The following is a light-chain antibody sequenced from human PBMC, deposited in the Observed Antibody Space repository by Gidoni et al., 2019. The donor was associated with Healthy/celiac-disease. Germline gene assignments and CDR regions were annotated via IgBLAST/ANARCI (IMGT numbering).Light chain of an antibody. CDR2: WAS. Sequence: DIVMTQSPDSLAVSLGERATINCKSSQSVLYSSNNKNYLAWYQQKPGQPPKLLIYWASTRESGVPDRFSGSGSGKDFTLTSSSLQAEDVAVYYCQQYYSTPCTFGPGTKVDSK. V-gene: IGKV4-1*01. CDR1: QSVLYSSNNKNY. CDR3: QQYYSTPCT. J-gene: IGKJ3*01.